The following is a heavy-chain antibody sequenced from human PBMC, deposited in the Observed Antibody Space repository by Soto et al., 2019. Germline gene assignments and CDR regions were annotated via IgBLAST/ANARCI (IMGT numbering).Heavy chain of an antibody. V-gene: IGHV3-30-3*01. Sequence: QVQLVESGGGVVQPGRSLSLSCAASGFIFSNYAMHWVRQAPGKGLEWVAVMSYDGSREYYAGSVKGRFTISRDNSKNTLYLQMHTLRPEDTAVYYCATLRPSFGVVKDYWGQGTLVTVSS. J-gene: IGHJ4*02. CDR2: MSYDGSRE. D-gene: IGHD2-15*01. CDR3: ATLRPSFGVVKDY. CDR1: GFIFSNYA.